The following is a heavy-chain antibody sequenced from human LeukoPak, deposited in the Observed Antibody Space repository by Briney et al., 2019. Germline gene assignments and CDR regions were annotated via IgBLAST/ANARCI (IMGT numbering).Heavy chain of an antibody. CDR1: GYSFTSYYW. V-gene: IGHV5-51*01. D-gene: IGHD1-26*01. Sequence: GESLKNSCKGSGYSFTSYYWIGWVRQMPGKGLEWMGIIYPGDSDTRYSPSFQGQVTISADKSINNAYLQWSSLKASDTAMYYCARRRAYAFDIWGQGTMVTVSS. CDR2: IYPGDSDT. J-gene: IGHJ3*02. CDR3: ARRRAYAFDI.